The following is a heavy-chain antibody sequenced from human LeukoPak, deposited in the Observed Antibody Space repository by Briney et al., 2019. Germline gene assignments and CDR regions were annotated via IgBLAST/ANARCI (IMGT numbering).Heavy chain of an antibody. CDR2: INSDGSST. CDR1: GFTFSSYW. CDR3: ARAFYDSSGYEAYYFDY. Sequence: PGGSLRLSCAASGFTFSSYWMHWVRQAPGKGLVWVSRINSDGSSTSYADSVKGRFTISRDNAKNTLYLQMNSLRAEDTAVYYCARAFYDSSGYEAYYFDYWGQGTLVTVSS. J-gene: IGHJ4*02. D-gene: IGHD3-22*01. V-gene: IGHV3-74*01.